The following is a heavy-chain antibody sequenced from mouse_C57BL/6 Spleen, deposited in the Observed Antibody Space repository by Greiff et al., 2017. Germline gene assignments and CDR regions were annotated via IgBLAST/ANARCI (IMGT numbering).Heavy chain of an antibody. D-gene: IGHD1-1*01. CDR3: ARDHYYGSSYLDY. J-gene: IGHJ2*01. CDR1: GFTFSDYG. CDR2: ISSGSSTI. Sequence: EVNVVESGGGLVKPGGSLKLSCAASGFTFSDYGMHWVRQAPEKGLEWVAYISSGSSTIYYADTVKGRFTISRDNAKNTLFLQMTSLRSEDTAMYYCARDHYYGSSYLDYWGQGTTLTVSS. V-gene: IGHV5-17*01.